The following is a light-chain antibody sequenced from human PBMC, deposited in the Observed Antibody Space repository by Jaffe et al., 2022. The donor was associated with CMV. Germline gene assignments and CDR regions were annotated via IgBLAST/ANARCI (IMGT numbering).Light chain of an antibody. CDR1: QSVASDY. Sequence: DIVLTQSPGTLSLSPGERATLSCRASQSVASDYLAWYQQKPGQAPRLLIYDTSTRAIGIPDRVSGSGSGTDFTLTITRLEPEDFSVYYCQQYGSLPITFGQGTRLE. CDR3: QQYGSLPIT. J-gene: IGKJ5*01. CDR2: DTS. V-gene: IGKV3-20*01.